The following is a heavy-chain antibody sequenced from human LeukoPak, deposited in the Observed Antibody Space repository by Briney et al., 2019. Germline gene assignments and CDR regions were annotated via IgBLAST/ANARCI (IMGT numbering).Heavy chain of an antibody. CDR1: GFTFSSYS. Sequence: GGSLRLSCAASGFTFSSYSMNWVRQAPGKGLEWVSSISSSSSYIYYADSVKGRFTISRDNAKNSLYLQMSSLRAEDTALYYCAKVEYSSNIPQHWGQGTLVTVSS. CDR3: AKVEYSSNIPQH. D-gene: IGHD6-13*01. V-gene: IGHV3-21*04. CDR2: ISSSSSYI. J-gene: IGHJ1*01.